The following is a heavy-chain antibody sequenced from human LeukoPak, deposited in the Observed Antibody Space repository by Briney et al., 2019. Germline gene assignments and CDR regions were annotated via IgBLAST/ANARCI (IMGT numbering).Heavy chain of an antibody. V-gene: IGHV4-59*01. Sequence: SETLSLTCTVSGGSIGTYYWYWIRQPPGQVLEWIGYIYHSGSTNYNPSLQSRVTISVDTSKNQFSLDLNAVTAADTAVYYCARGGAARLHFQNWGQGTLVTVSS. CDR1: GGSIGTYY. CDR2: IYHSGST. J-gene: IGHJ1*01. D-gene: IGHD6-6*01. CDR3: ARGGAARLHFQN.